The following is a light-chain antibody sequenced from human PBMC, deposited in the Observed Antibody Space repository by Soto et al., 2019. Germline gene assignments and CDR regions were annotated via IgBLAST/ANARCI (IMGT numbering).Light chain of an antibody. Sequence: QSALTQPASVSGSPGQSITISCTGTSSDVGDYNYVSWYQQHPGKVPKLMIYEVSHRPSGVSDRFSGSKSGNTASLTISGLQAEDEADYYCSSYTTSSTLVVFGGGTKLTVL. CDR2: EVS. CDR1: SSDVGDYNY. J-gene: IGLJ2*01. V-gene: IGLV2-14*01. CDR3: SSYTTSSTLVV.